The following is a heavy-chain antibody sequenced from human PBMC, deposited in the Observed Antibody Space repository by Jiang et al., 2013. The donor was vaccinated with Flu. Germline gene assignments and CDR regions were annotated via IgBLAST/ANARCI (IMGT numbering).Heavy chain of an antibody. CDR3: TTGQKGPADY. Sequence: VQLLESGGALVNPGGSLTLSCAASGFGFSKAWVSWVRQAPGKGVEWVGRIKTKTDGGPIDYAAPVNGRFIFSRDDSKNTLYLQMSSLKTEDTGTYYCTTGQKGPADYWGQGTLVTVSS. J-gene: IGHJ4*02. V-gene: IGHV3-15*02. D-gene: IGHD2-2*01. CDR1: GFGFSKAW. CDR2: IKTKTDGGPI.